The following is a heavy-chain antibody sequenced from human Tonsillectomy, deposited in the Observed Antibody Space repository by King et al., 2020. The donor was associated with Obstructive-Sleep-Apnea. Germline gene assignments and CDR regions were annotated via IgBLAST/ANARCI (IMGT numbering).Heavy chain of an antibody. D-gene: IGHD5-12*01. CDR1: GYTFTIYD. J-gene: IGHJ4*02. Sequence: VQLVQSGAEVKKPGASVKVSCKASGYTFTIYDINWVRQATGQGLEWMGWMNPHSGDTGYTQKFQGRLTMTKNTSISTVYMELSSLRSEDTAMYYCARGPKYSPHFDYWGQGTLVTVSS. CDR3: ARGPKYSPHFDY. CDR2: MNPHSGDT. V-gene: IGHV1-8*01.